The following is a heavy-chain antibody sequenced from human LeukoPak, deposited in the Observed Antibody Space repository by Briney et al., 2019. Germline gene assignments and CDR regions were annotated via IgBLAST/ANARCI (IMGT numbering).Heavy chain of an antibody. J-gene: IGHJ4*02. D-gene: IGHD6-19*01. CDR2: FDPEDGET. CDR3: ATPWYSSGWYYFDY. V-gene: IGHV1-24*01. Sequence: ASVKVSCKVSGYTLTELSMHWVRQAPGKGLEWMGGFDPEDGETIYAQKFQGRVTMTEDTSTDTAYMELSSLRSEDTAVYYCATPWYSSGWYYFDYWGQGTLVTVSP. CDR1: GYTLTELS.